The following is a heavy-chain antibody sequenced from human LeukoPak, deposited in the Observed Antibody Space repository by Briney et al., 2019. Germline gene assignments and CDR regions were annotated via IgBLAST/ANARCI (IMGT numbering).Heavy chain of an antibody. CDR3: ARPIYDSSGYYYFAY. J-gene: IGHJ4*02. V-gene: IGHV3-21*01. CDR1: GFTFSNYG. D-gene: IGHD3-22*01. Sequence: GGSLRLSCAASGFTFSNYGMNWVRQAPGKGLEWVSSISSRSSYMYYADSVKVRFTISRDNAKNSLYLQMNSLRADDTAVYYCARPIYDSSGYYYFAYWGQGTLVTVSS. CDR2: ISSRSSYM.